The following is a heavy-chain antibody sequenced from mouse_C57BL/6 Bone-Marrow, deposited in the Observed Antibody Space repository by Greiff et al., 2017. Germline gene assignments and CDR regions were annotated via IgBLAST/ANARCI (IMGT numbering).Heavy chain of an antibody. CDR3: AREIYYDYDSAY. Sequence: EVKVEESGGGLVKPGGSLKLSCAASGFTFSSYAMSWVRQTPEKRLEWVATISDGGSYTYYPDNVKGRFTISRDNAKNNLYLQMSHLKSEDTAMYYCAREIYYDYDSAYWGQGTLVTVSA. CDR2: ISDGGSYT. D-gene: IGHD2-4*01. CDR1: GFTFSSYA. V-gene: IGHV5-4*01. J-gene: IGHJ3*01.